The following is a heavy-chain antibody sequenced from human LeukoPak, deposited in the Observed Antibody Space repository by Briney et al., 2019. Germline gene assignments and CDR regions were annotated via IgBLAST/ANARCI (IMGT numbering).Heavy chain of an antibody. CDR3: AKLFESGTYNNFFHY. J-gene: IGHJ4*02. D-gene: IGHD3-10*01. V-gene: IGHV3-23*01. Sequence: GGSLRLSCAASGFTFSSYGMSWVRQARGKGLEWVSAITATSSSTHDADSVQGRFAISRDNSKNTLYLQMNSLRPEDTAIYYCAKLFESGTYNNFFHYWGQGTLVTVFS. CDR2: ITATSSST. CDR1: GFTFSSYG.